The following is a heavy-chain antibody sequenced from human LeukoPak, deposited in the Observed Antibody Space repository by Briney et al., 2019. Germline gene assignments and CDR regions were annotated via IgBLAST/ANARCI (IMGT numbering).Heavy chain of an antibody. D-gene: IGHD3-10*01. J-gene: IGHJ6*02. CDR3: ASALMVVRGVINSYYGMDV. CDR2: MNPNSGNT. CDR1: GYTFTSYD. Sequence: ASVTVSCKASGYTFTSYDINWVRQATGQGLEWMGWMNPNSGNTGYAQKFQGRVTMTRNTSISTAYMELSSLRSEDTAVYYCASALMVVRGVINSYYGMDVWGQGTTVTVSS. V-gene: IGHV1-8*01.